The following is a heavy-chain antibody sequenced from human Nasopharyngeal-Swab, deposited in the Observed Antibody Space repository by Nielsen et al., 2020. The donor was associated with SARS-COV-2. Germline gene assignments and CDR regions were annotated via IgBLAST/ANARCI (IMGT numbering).Heavy chain of an antibody. CDR1: GFTFRNYA. D-gene: IGHD5-24*01. Sequence: GGSLRLSCKGSGFTFRNYALSWVRQTPGKGLEWVSTIGFRADDTHYVDSVEGRFTVSRDDSKSTLFLQMNRLRGEDTAVYYCVRDLPYNEVSWGQRTLVTVSS. CDR3: VRDLPYNEVS. V-gene: IGHV3-23*01. J-gene: IGHJ5*02. CDR2: IGFRADDT.